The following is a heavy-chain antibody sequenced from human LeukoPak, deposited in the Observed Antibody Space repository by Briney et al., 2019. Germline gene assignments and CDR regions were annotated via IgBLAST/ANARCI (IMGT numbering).Heavy chain of an antibody. CDR1: GGSVSDYY. D-gene: IGHD1-26*01. J-gene: IGHJ4*02. V-gene: IGHV4-59*02. Sequence: SETLSLTCTISGGSVSDYYWSWIRQSPGKGLEWIGYIYHTGSTSYSPSLKSRVTISVDTSKNQFSLKLSSVTAADTAVYYCARVGSGSYPDYWGQGTLVTVSS. CDR3: ARVGSGSYPDY. CDR2: IYHTGST.